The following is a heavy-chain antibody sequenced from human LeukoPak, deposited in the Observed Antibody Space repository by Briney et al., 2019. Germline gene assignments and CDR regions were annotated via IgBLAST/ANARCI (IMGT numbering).Heavy chain of an antibody. CDR3: ARDVRYASGWSTPES. D-gene: IGHD6-19*01. J-gene: IGHJ5*02. CDR2: IYSSGSA. V-gene: IGHV4-4*07. CDR1: GGSIINHY. Sequence: SETLSLTCTVSGGSIINHYWSWIRQPAGKRLEWIGRIYSSGSANYSPSLKSRVSMSIDTSNNHFSLNLTSVTAADTALYFCARDVRYASGWSTPESWGQGTLVTVSS.